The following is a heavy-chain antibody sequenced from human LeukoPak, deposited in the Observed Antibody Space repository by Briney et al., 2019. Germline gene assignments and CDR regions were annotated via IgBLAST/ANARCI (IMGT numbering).Heavy chain of an antibody. J-gene: IGHJ5*02. Sequence: ASVKVSCKASGYTFTSYDINWVRQATGQGLEWMGWMNPNSGNTGYAQKFQGRVTITRNTSISTASMELSSLRSEDTAVYYCARDSRIAARRRWFDPWGQGTLVTVSS. CDR1: GYTFTSYD. CDR2: MNPNSGNT. V-gene: IGHV1-8*03. D-gene: IGHD6-6*01. CDR3: ARDSRIAARRRWFDP.